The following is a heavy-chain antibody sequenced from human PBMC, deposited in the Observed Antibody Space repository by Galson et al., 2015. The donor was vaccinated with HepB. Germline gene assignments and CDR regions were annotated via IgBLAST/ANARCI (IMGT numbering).Heavy chain of an antibody. J-gene: IGHJ3*02. CDR3: ARDSRGYSYGSDAFDI. D-gene: IGHD5-18*01. CDR2: ISSSSSYI. Sequence: SLRLSCAASGFTFSSYSMNWVRQAPGKGLEWVSSISSSSSYIYYADSVKGRFTISRDNAKNSLYLQMNSLRAEDTAVYYCARDSRGYSYGSDAFDIWGQGTMVTVSS. CDR1: GFTFSSYS. V-gene: IGHV3-21*01.